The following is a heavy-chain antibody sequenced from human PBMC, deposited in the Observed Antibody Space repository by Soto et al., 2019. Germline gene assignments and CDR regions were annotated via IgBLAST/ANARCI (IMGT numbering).Heavy chain of an antibody. D-gene: IGHD4-17*01. J-gene: IGHJ1*01. Sequence: QITLKESGPTLVKPTQTLTLTCTFSGFSLSTSGVGVGWIRQPPGKALEWLALIYWDNDKRYSPSLKNRCTITKGTTKNQVVLTMTNMDPVDTATYYCARRREDDYGDSEYFQHWGQGTLVTVSS. CDR2: IYWDNDK. CDR3: ARRREDDYGDSEYFQH. CDR1: GFSLSTSGVG. V-gene: IGHV2-5*02.